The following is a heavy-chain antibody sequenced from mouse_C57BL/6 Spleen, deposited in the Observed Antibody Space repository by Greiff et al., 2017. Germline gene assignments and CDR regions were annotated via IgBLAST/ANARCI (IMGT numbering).Heavy chain of an antibody. V-gene: IGHV3-6*01. CDR3: AREAPRAMDY. CDR2: ISYDGSN. Sequence: EVQRVESGPGLVKPSQSLSLTCSVTGYSITSGYYWNWIRQFPGNKLEWMGYISYDGSNNYNPSLKNRISITRDTSKNQFCLKLNSVTTEDTATYYCAREAPRAMDYWGQGTSVTVSS. J-gene: IGHJ4*01. CDR1: GYSITSGYY.